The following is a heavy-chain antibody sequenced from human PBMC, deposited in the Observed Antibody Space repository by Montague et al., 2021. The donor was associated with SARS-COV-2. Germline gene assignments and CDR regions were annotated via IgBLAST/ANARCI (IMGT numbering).Heavy chain of an antibody. V-gene: IGHV4-59*01. CDR1: GGSISSYY. CDR2: IYYSGST. J-gene: IGHJ5*02. CDR3: ARGRSITCSGGIGCYSSFDH. D-gene: IGHD2-15*01. Sequence: SETLSLTCTVSGGSISSYYWSWIRQPPGKGLEWIGYIYYSGSTNYNPYLKSRVTISVDTSKNQFSLKLSSVTAADTAVYYCARGRSITCSGGIGCYSSFDHWGQGTLVTVSS.